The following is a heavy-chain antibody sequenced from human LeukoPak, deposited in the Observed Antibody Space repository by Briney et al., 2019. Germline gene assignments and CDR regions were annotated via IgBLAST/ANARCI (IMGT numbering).Heavy chain of an antibody. Sequence: GESLKISCKGSGYSFTSYWIGWVRQMPGKGLEWMGIIYPGDSDTRYSPSFQGQVTISADKSISTAYLQWGSLKASDTAMYYCARHGFSSWTSDAFDIWGQGTMVTVSS. CDR1: GYSFTSYW. CDR2: IYPGDSDT. D-gene: IGHD6-13*01. V-gene: IGHV5-51*01. CDR3: ARHGFSSWTSDAFDI. J-gene: IGHJ3*02.